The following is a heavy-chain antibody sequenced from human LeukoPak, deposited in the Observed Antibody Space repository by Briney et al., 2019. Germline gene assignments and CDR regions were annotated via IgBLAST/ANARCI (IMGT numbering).Heavy chain of an antibody. D-gene: IGHD4-23*01. CDR1: GGSISSGGYY. CDR3: ANTVVTLFDY. V-gene: IGHV4-31*03. CDR2: IYYSGST. Sequence: SETLSLTCTVSGGSISSGGYYWSWIRQHPGKGLEWIGYIYYSGSTYYNPSLKSRVTVSVDTSKNQFSLKLSSVTAADTAVYYCANTVVTLFDYWGQGTLVTVSS. J-gene: IGHJ4*02.